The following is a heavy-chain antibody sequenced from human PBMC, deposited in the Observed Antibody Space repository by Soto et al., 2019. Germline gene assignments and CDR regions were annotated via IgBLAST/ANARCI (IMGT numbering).Heavy chain of an antibody. CDR1: GYTFTSYG. J-gene: IGHJ5*02. V-gene: IGHV1-18*04. Sequence: QVQLVQSGAEVKQPGASVKVSCKASGYTFTSYGISWVRQAPGQGLEWMGWISAYNGNTNYAQKLQGRVTMTTDTSTSTAYMELRSLRSDDTAVYYCARRRLTGPKGNNWFDPWGQGTLVTVSS. D-gene: IGHD1-7*01. CDR3: ARRRLTGPKGNNWFDP. CDR2: ISAYNGNT.